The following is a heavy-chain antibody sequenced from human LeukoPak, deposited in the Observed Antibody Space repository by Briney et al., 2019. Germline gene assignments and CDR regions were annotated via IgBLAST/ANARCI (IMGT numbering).Heavy chain of an antibody. D-gene: IGHD3-10*01. Sequence: PSETLSLTCAVYGGSFSGYYWSWIRQPPGKGLEWTGEINHSGSTNYNPSLKSRVTISVDTSKNQFSLKLSSVTAADTAVYYCARVLYFHYFDYWGQGTLVTVSS. V-gene: IGHV4-34*01. CDR1: GGSFSGYY. CDR3: ARVLYFHYFDY. CDR2: INHSGST. J-gene: IGHJ4*02.